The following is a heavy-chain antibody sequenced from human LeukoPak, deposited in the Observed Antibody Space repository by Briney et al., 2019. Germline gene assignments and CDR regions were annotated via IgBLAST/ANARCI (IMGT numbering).Heavy chain of an antibody. CDR3: AKSLFGHYYGSGSPGY. CDR2: ISYDGSNK. J-gene: IGHJ4*02. V-gene: IGHV3-30-3*02. Sequence: PGGSLRLSCAASGFTFSSYAMHWVRQAPGKGLERVAVISYDGSNKYYADSVKGRFTISRDNSKNTLYLQMNSLRAEDTAVYYCAKSLFGHYYGSGSPGYWGQGTLVTVSS. CDR1: GFTFSSYA. D-gene: IGHD3-10*01.